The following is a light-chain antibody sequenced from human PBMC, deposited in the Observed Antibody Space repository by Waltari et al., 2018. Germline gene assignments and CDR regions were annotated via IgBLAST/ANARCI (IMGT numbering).Light chain of an antibody. V-gene: IGKV3-15*01. CDR3: QQYNNWLYT. CDR1: QSLSTK. J-gene: IGKJ2*01. Sequence: EIVMTQSPATLPVSPGDRATISCRASQSLSTKLAWYQHKPGQAPSLLIYGASTRATGIPARFSGSGSGTEFTLTISSVQSEDFAVYFCQQYNNWLYTFGQGTKLEIK. CDR2: GAS.